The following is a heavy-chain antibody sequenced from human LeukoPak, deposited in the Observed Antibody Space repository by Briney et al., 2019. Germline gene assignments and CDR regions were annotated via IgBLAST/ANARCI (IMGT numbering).Heavy chain of an antibody. V-gene: IGHV3-48*01. Sequence: PGGSLRLSCAASGFTFSSYSMNWVRQAPGKGLEWVSYISSSSSTIYYADSVKGRFTISRDNAKNSLYLQMNSLRAEDAAVYYCARERTIFGVVITTPFDYWGQGTLVTVSS. CDR1: GFTFSSYS. D-gene: IGHD3-3*01. CDR3: ARERTIFGVVITTPFDY. CDR2: ISSSSSTI. J-gene: IGHJ4*02.